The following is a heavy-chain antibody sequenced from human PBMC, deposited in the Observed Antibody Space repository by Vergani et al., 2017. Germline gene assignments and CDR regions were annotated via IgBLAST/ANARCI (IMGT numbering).Heavy chain of an antibody. J-gene: IGHJ4*02. CDR3: ASGVSDYYDSSGYYGY. CDR2: IYYSGST. D-gene: IGHD3-22*01. CDR1: GGSISSYY. V-gene: IGHV4-59*01. Sequence: VQLQESGPGLVKPSETLSLICTVSGGSISSYYWSWIRQPPGKGPEWIGYIYYSGSTNYNPSLKSRVTISVDTSKNQFSLKLSSVTAADTAVYYCASGVSDYYDSSGYYGYWGQGTLVTVSS.